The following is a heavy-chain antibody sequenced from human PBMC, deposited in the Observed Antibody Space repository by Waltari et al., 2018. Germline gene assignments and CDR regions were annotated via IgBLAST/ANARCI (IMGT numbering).Heavy chain of an antibody. Sequence: EVQLVESGGDLVQLGGSLRLSCAASGFTFSRYWMSWVRQTPGKGLEWVANINYDGSQKYYADSVKGRFTTSRDNAKNSVYLQMHSLRVEDTAMYYCAKSRGFEYWGQGALVTVSS. J-gene: IGHJ4*02. CDR1: GFTFSRYW. CDR2: INYDGSQK. D-gene: IGHD2-2*01. V-gene: IGHV3-7*01. CDR3: AKSRGFEY.